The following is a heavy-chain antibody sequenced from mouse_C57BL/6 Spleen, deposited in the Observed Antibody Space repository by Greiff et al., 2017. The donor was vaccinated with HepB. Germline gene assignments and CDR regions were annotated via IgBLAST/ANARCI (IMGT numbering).Heavy chain of an antibody. CDR3: ARNYSNYVFYAMDY. V-gene: IGHV1-81*01. Sequence: QVHVKQSGAELARPGASVKLSCKASGYTFTSYGISWVKQRTGQGLEWIGEIYPRSGNTYYNEKFKGKATLTADKSSSTAYMELRSLTSEDSAVYFCARNYSNYVFYAMDYWGQGTSVTVSS. J-gene: IGHJ4*01. CDR1: GYTFTSYG. CDR2: IYPRSGNT. D-gene: IGHD2-5*01.